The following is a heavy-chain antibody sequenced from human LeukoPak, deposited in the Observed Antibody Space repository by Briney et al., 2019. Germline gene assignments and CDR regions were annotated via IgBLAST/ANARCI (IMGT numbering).Heavy chain of an antibody. CDR3: ARASSGWAVDLYYFDY. J-gene: IGHJ4*02. Sequence: GGSLRLSCVGSGFTFSSYSMNWVRQAPGKGLEWVSSISSTSSYIYYADSVKGRFTISRDNAKKLLYLQMNSLRAEDTAVYYCARASSGWAVDLYYFDYWGQGTLVTVSS. CDR2: ISSTSSYI. CDR1: GFTFSSYS. V-gene: IGHV3-21*01. D-gene: IGHD6-19*01.